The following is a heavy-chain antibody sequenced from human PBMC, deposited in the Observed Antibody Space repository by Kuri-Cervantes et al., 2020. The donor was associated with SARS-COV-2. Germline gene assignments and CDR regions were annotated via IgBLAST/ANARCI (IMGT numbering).Heavy chain of an antibody. J-gene: IGHJ6*02. CDR3: AGARLSNYYYYYGMDV. Sequence: ASVKVSCKASGYTLTGYYMHWVRQAPGQGLEWMGWINPNSGGTNYAQKFQGRVTMTRDTSISTAYMELSRLRSDDTAVYYCAGARLSNYYYYYGMDVWGQGTTVTVSS. CDR2: INPNSGGT. CDR1: GYTLTGYY. V-gene: IGHV1-2*02.